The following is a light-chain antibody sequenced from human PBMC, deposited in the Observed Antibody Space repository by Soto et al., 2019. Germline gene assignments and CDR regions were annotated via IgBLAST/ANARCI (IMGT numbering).Light chain of an antibody. CDR1: QSISSY. CDR2: AAS. V-gene: IGKV1-39*01. CDR3: QQSYSTPLT. J-gene: IGKJ4*01. Sequence: IRMRKSPSWMCAVTGKRVDLGCRASQSISSYLNWYQQKPGKAPKLLIYAASSLQSGVPSTFSGSGPGTQFTLTTSSLQPEDFATYYWQQSYSTPLTVGGGTQVDIK.